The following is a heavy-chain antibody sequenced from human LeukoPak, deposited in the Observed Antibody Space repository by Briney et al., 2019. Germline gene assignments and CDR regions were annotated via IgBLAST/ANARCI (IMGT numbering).Heavy chain of an antibody. D-gene: IGHD6-13*01. Sequence: EPGGSLRLSCAASGFTVSSNYMSWVRQAPGKGLEWVSVIYSDVSTYYTDSVKGRFTISRDNSKNTVFLQMNSLRAEDTAVYYCARDDGGRYSAGWYDAFDIWGPGTMVTVSS. J-gene: IGHJ3*02. CDR1: GFTVSSNY. CDR2: IYSDVST. V-gene: IGHV3-53*01. CDR3: ARDDGGRYSAGWYDAFDI.